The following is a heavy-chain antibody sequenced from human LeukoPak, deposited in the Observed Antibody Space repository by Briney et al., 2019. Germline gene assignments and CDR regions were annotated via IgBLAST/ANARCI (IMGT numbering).Heavy chain of an antibody. V-gene: IGHV3-33*06. CDR3: AKVEYSSTSCYKRDYAIDI. CDR2: IWYDGSNK. CDR1: GFTFSSYG. Sequence: GGSLRLYCAASGFTFSSYGMRWVRQAPGKGLEWVAVIWYDGSNKYYADSVKGRFTITRDNSKNTLYLQTNSLRAEETAVYYCAKVEYSSTSCYKRDYAIDIWGQGTMVTVSS. J-gene: IGHJ3*02. D-gene: IGHD2-2*02.